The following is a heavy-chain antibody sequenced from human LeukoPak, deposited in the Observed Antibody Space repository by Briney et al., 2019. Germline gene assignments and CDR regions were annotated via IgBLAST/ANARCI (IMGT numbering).Heavy chain of an antibody. V-gene: IGHV4-59*01. Sequence: PSETLSLTCTVSGGSISTYYRSWLRQPPGKGLEWIGYISYTVTTNYNPSLKSRVTISVDTSKNQFSLKLSSVTAADTAVYYCARVGDWNDLVYWGQGTLVTVSS. CDR3: ARVGDWNDLVY. D-gene: IGHD1-1*01. J-gene: IGHJ4*02. CDR1: GGSISTYY. CDR2: ISYTVTT.